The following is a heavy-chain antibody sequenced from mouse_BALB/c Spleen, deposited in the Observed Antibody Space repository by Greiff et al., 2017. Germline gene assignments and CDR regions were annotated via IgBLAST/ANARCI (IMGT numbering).Heavy chain of an antibody. Sequence: VQLKESGGDLVKPGGSLKLSCAASGFTFSSYGMSWVRQTPDKRLEWVATISSGGSYTYYPDSVKGRFTISRDNAKNTLYLQMSSLKSEDTAMYYCARHTAHYYGSSYWFAYWGQGTLVTVSA. J-gene: IGHJ3*01. D-gene: IGHD1-1*01. CDR2: ISSGGSYT. CDR1: GFTFSSYG. V-gene: IGHV5-6*01. CDR3: ARHTAHYYGSSYWFAY.